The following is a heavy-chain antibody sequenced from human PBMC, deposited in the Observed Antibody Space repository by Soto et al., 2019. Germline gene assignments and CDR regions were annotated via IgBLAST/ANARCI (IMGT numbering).Heavy chain of an antibody. V-gene: IGHV3-30*18. CDR1: GFSFSIYG. D-gene: IGHD5-12*01. J-gene: IGHJ6*02. CDR3: AKSRIVATINFVYYGMDV. Sequence: QVQLVESGGGVVRPGRSLRLSCAASGFSFSIYGMHWVRQAPGKGLEWVALISHDSSIKYYGESVKGRFTISRDNSKNTLSLQMNSLRVEDTAVYYCAKSRIVATINFVYYGMDVWGQGTTVTVSS. CDR2: ISHDSSIK.